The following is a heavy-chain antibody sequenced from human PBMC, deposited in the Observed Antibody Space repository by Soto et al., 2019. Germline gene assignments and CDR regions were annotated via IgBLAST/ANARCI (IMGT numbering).Heavy chain of an antibody. J-gene: IGHJ3*01. CDR3: ASGGRYRSGAFDV. Sequence: QFQLQESGSGLVEPSQTLSLTCVVSGVSISSGGHSWSWIRQPPGKGLEWIGYIYHSGSPYYNPPLLRRATLSVDKSRNQISLRLEAVTASDTAVYYCASGGRYRSGAFDVWGRGTMVTVSS. CDR2: IYHSGSP. CDR1: GVSISSGGHS. V-gene: IGHV4-30-2*01. D-gene: IGHD3-16*02.